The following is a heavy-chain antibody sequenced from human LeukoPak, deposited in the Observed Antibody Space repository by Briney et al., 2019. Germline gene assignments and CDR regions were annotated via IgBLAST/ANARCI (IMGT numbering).Heavy chain of an antibody. J-gene: IGHJ5*02. CDR2: INHSGST. CDR1: GGSFSGYY. D-gene: IGHD3-3*01. V-gene: IGHV4-34*01. CDR3: ARGSREYYDFWSGYPPHNWFDP. Sequence: SETLSLTWAVYGGSFSGYYWSWIRQPPGKGLEWIGEINHSGSTNYNPSLKSRVTISVATSNNQFSLKLSSVTAADTAVYYCARGSREYYDFWSGYPPHNWFDPWGQGTLVTVSS.